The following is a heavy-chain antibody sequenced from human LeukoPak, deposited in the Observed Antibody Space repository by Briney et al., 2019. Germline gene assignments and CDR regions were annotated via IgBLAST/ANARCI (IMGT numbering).Heavy chain of an antibody. CDR2: ISYDGSNK. Sequence: GGSLRLSCAASGFTFSSYGMHWVRQAPGKGPEWVAVISYDGSNKYYADSVKGRFTISRENSKNTLYLQMNSLRAEDTAVYYCAKPNYGDPISFFYLWGRGTLVTVSS. CDR1: GFTFSSYG. V-gene: IGHV3-30*18. D-gene: IGHD4-17*01. CDR3: AKPNYGDPISFFYL. J-gene: IGHJ2*01.